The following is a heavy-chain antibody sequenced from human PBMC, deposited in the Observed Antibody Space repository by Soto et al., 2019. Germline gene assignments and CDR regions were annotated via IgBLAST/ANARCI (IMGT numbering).Heavy chain of an antibody. CDR3: AREYYYDSSGFDY. J-gene: IGHJ4*02. CDR1: GVSISSGGYY. Sequence: SETLSLTCTVSGVSISSGGYYWTWIRQHPQKGLEWIGHIYYSGSTYYNPSLKSRVTVSVDTSKNQFSLKLSSLTAADTAVYYCAREYYYDSSGFDYWGQGTLVTVSS. V-gene: IGHV4-31*03. D-gene: IGHD3-22*01. CDR2: IYYSGST.